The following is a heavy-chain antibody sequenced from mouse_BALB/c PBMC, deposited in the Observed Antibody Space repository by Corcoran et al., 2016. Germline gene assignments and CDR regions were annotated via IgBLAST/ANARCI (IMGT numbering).Heavy chain of an antibody. CDR1: GYTFSSYW. CDR3: ARFTTARPWFAY. Sequence: QVQLQQSGAELMKPGASVKISCKATGYTFSSYWIEWVKQRPGHGLEWIGEILPGSGSTNYNEKFKGKATFTADTSSNTAYMQISSLTSEDSAVYYCARFTTARPWFAYWGQGTLVTVSA. V-gene: IGHV1-9*01. J-gene: IGHJ3*01. CDR2: ILPGSGST. D-gene: IGHD1-2*01.